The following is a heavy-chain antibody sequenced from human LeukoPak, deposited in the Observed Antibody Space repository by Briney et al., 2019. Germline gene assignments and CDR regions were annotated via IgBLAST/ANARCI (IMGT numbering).Heavy chain of an antibody. D-gene: IGHD3-22*01. CDR1: GYTFTDYY. CDR3: ARGGKYYYDSSVYYEGDAFDI. V-gene: IGHV1-2*02. CDR2: INPSSGGT. Sequence: ASVKVSCKASGYTFTDYYMHWVRQAPGQGLEWMGWINPSSGGTNYAQKFQGRVTMTRDTSISTAYMELSRLRSDDTAVYYCARGGKYYYDSSVYYEGDAFDIWGQGTMVTVSS. J-gene: IGHJ3*02.